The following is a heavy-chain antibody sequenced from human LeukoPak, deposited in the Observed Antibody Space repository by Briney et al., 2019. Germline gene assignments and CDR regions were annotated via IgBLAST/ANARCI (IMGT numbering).Heavy chain of an antibody. D-gene: IGHD1-26*01. J-gene: IGHJ4*02. V-gene: IGHV3-7*03. CDR2: IKQDGSEE. Sequence: GGSLRLSCAASGFTFNKYWMSWVRQTPGKGLEWVANIKQDGSEEYYLDSVKGRFTISRDNAKSSLYLQMTSLGTEDTAVYYCARDKEEGATKFDSWGQGTLVTVSS. CDR3: ARDKEEGATKFDS. CDR1: GFTFNKYW.